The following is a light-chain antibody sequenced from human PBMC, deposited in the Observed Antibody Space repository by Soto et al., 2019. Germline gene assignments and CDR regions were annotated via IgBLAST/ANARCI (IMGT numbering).Light chain of an antibody. Sequence: DIQMTQSPSTLSASVGDRVTITCRASQSISSWLAWYQQKPGKAPKLLIYKASSLESGVPSRFSGSGSGTDFTLTISTLEPEDFAVYYCQQYGTSQGAFGGGTKVDIK. J-gene: IGKJ4*01. V-gene: IGKV1-5*03. CDR3: QQYGTSQGA. CDR2: KAS. CDR1: QSISSW.